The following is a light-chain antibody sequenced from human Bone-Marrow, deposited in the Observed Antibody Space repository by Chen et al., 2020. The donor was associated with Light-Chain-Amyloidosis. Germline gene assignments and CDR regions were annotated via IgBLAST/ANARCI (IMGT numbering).Light chain of an antibody. V-gene: IGLV3-21*02. CDR2: DDS. Sequence: SYVLTQPSSVSVPPGQTATIACGGNNIGSTSVHWYQQTPGQAPLLVVYDDSDRPAGIPERVSGANSGNTATLTISRVEAGDEADYYCQVWDRSSDRPVFGGGTKLTVL. CDR3: QVWDRSSDRPV. J-gene: IGLJ3*02. CDR1: NIGSTS.